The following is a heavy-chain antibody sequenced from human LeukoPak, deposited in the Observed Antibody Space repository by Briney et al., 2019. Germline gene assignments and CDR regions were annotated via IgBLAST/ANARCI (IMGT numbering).Heavy chain of an antibody. CDR1: GYTFTSYA. J-gene: IGHJ6*02. Sequence: ASVKVSCKASGYTFTSYAMHWVRQAPGQRLEWMGRINAGNGNTKYSQKFQGRVTITRDTSASTAYMELSSLRSEDTAVYYCARAGYGSGTEYYYGMDVWGQGTTVTVSS. V-gene: IGHV1-3*01. CDR3: ARAGYGSGTEYYYGMDV. D-gene: IGHD3-10*01. CDR2: INAGNGNT.